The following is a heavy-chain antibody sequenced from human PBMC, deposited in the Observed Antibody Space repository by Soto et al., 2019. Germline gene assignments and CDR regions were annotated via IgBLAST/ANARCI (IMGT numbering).Heavy chain of an antibody. CDR3: VHRGDYRDSSGFYHPHFDY. V-gene: IGHV2-5*02. CDR2: IYWDDDT. Sequence: PTLVNPTQTLTLTCTFSGFSLGDSLVSVGWVRQPPGMALEWLALIYWDDDTRYSPSLKNRLTVTKDSSRNQVVLTLTNVDPADTGTYFCVHRGDYRDSSGFYHPHFDYWGQGTLVTVS. J-gene: IGHJ4*02. D-gene: IGHD3-22*01. CDR1: GFSLGDSLVS.